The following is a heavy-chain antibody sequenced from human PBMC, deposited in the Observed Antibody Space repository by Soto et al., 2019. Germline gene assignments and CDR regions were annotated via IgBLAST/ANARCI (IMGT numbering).Heavy chain of an antibody. J-gene: IGHJ6*02. CDR1: GFSFTSDW. Sequence: GESLKISCQVSGFSFTSDWIAWVRQMPGKGLEWMGIIWPGDSEPRYSPSFQGQVTISADKSISTAHLQWSSLKASDTAIYYCARHKGDYVLDVWGQGTTVTVSS. CDR3: ARHKGDYVLDV. V-gene: IGHV5-51*01. D-gene: IGHD3-10*01. CDR2: IWPGDSEP.